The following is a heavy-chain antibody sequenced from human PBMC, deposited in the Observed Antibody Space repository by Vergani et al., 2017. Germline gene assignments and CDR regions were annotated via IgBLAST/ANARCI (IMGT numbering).Heavy chain of an antibody. CDR1: GFTFSSYA. CDR2: ISGSGGST. V-gene: IGHV3-23*01. CDR3: AKSGYSSSWYPIDY. Sequence: EVQLLESGGGLVQPGGSLRLSCAASGFTFSSYAMSWVRQAPGKGLEWVSAISGSGGSTYYADSVKGRFTIYRDNSKNTLYLQMNSLRAEDTAVYYCAKSGYSSSWYPIDYWGQGTLVTVSS. J-gene: IGHJ4*02. D-gene: IGHD6-13*01.